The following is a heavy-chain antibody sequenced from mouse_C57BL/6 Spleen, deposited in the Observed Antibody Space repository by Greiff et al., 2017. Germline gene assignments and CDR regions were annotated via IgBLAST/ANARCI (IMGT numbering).Heavy chain of an antibody. D-gene: IGHD3-3*01. Sequence: EVKLQESGGGLVQPGGSLKLSCAASGFTFSDYGMAWVRQAPRKGPEWVAFISNLAYSIYYADTVTGRFTISRENAKNTLYLEMSSLRSEDTAMYYCARGARDWYFDVWGTGTTVTVSS. CDR3: ARGARDWYFDV. CDR1: GFTFSDYG. V-gene: IGHV5-15*01. J-gene: IGHJ1*03. CDR2: ISNLAYSI.